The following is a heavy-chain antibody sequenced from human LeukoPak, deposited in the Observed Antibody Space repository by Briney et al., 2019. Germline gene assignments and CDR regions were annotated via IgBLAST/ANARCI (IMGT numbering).Heavy chain of an antibody. Sequence: GGSLRLSCAASGFTFSSYAMSWVRQAPGKGLEWVSAISGSGGSTYYADSVKGRFTVSRDNSKNTLYLQMNSLRAEDTAVYYCAKVVLPFRTINAFDIWGQGTMVTVPS. CDR3: AKVVLPFRTINAFDI. CDR1: GFTFSSYA. CDR2: ISGSGGST. D-gene: IGHD4/OR15-4a*01. V-gene: IGHV3-23*01. J-gene: IGHJ3*02.